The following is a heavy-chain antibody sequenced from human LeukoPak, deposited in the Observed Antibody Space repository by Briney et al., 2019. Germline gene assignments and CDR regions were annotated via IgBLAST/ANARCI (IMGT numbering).Heavy chain of an antibody. CDR3: ASDRIEVDAFDI. CDR2: IYTSGST. D-gene: IGHD2-15*01. Sequence: ASETLSLTCTVSGGSISSGSYFRSRIRQPAGKGLEWIGRIYTSGSTNYNPSLKSRVTISVDTSKNQFSLKLSSVTAADTAVYYCASDRIEVDAFDIWGQGTMVTVSS. V-gene: IGHV4-61*02. CDR1: GGSISSGSYF. J-gene: IGHJ3*02.